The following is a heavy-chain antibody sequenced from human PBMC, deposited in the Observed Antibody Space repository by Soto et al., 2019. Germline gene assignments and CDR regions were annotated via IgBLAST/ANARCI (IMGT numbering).Heavy chain of an antibody. D-gene: IGHD2-21*01. CDR3: ARESNRTDGDY. V-gene: IGHV4-30-4*01. CDR1: GGSICSGDYY. J-gene: IGHJ4*02. Sequence: LSLTCTVSGGSICSGDYYWSWIRQPPGKGLEWIGYIYYSGSTYYNPSLKSRVTISVDTSKNQFSLKLSSVTAADTAVYYCARESNRTDGDYWGQGXVVTVYS. CDR2: IYYSGST.